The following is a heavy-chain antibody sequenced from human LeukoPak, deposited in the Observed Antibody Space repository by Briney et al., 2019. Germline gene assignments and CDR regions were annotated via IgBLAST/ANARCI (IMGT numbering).Heavy chain of an antibody. CDR1: GGSISSSNW. J-gene: IGHJ3*02. D-gene: IGHD3-10*01. Sequence: PSGTLSLTCAVSGGSISSSNWWSWVRQPPGKGLEWIGEIYHSGSTNYNPPLKSRVTISVDKSKNQFSLKLSSVTAADTAVYYCAGGSGTNTLGAFDIWGQGTMVTVSS. V-gene: IGHV4-4*02. CDR2: IYHSGST. CDR3: AGGSGTNTLGAFDI.